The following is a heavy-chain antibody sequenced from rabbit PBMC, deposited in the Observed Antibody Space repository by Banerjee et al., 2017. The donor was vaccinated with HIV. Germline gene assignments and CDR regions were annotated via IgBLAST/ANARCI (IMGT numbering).Heavy chain of an antibody. J-gene: IGHJ6*01. CDR2: INTGSGTT. CDR1: GFDLSSYYY. V-gene: IGHV1S45*01. Sequence: QQQLEESGGGLVQPEGSLTLTCKASGFDLSSYYYMCWVRQAPGKGLEWIGCINTGSGTTWYASWAKGRFTISKTSSTTVTLQMTSLTAADTATYFCARDRYVSSGDYTWGPGTLVTVS. D-gene: IGHD1-1*01. CDR3: ARDRYVSSGDYT.